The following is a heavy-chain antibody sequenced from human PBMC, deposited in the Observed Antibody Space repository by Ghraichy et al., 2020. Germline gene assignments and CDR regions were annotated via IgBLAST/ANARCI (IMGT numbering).Heavy chain of an antibody. V-gene: IGHV4-34*01. CDR3: ARVLGYSSGWNWFDP. J-gene: IGHJ5*02. CDR2: INHSGST. D-gene: IGHD6-19*01. CDR1: GGSFSGYY. Sequence: SETLSLTCAVYGGSFSGYYWSWIRQPPGKGLEWIGEINHSGSTNYNPSLKSRVTISVDMSKNQFSLKLSSVTAADTAVYYCARVLGYSSGWNWFDPWGQGTLVTVSS.